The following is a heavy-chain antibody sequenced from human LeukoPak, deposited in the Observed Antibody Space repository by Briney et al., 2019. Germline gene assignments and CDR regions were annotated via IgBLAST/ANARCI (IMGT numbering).Heavy chain of an antibody. V-gene: IGHV3-33*01. Sequence: GRSLRLSCAASGFTFSSYGMHWVRQAPGKGREWVAVIWYDGSNKYYGDSVKGRFTISRDNSKKTLYLQMNSLRVEDTAVCYCARGDGYNDAEYLQHWGQGTLVTVS. CDR2: IWYDGSNK. CDR1: GFTFSSYG. J-gene: IGHJ1*01. CDR3: ARGDGYNDAEYLQH. D-gene: IGHD5-24*01.